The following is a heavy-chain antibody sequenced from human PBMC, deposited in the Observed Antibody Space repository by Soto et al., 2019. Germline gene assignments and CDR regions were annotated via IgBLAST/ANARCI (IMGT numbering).Heavy chain of an antibody. CDR1: GCILAAYC. Sequence: GGPQRPRYVAFGCILAAYCLRWVLQIPGEGLVWVSRVDPYGTGINYADSVKGRFTISRDNGRNTLNLQMNSLRVEDTAIYYCARGARYGGFGSDNWGQGTVVTVSS. J-gene: IGHJ4*02. D-gene: IGHD5-12*01. V-gene: IGHV3-74*01. CDR2: VDPYGTGI. CDR3: ARGARYGGFGSDN.